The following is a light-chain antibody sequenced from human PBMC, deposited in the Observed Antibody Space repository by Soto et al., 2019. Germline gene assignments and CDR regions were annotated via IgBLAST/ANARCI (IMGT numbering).Light chain of an antibody. V-gene: IGKV3-15*01. Sequence: EIVMTQSPATLSMSPGERATLSCGASQGISTNLAWYQQKPGQAPRLLIYGASYRATEFPARFSGSGSGTEFTLTIYSLQSEDFAVYYCQQYNDWPRTFGQGTKVDI. CDR1: QGISTN. CDR2: GAS. J-gene: IGKJ1*01. CDR3: QQYNDWPRT.